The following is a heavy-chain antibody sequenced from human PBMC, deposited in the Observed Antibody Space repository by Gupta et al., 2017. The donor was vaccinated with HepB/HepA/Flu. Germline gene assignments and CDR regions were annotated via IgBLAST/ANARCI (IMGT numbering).Heavy chain of an antibody. V-gene: IGHV4-39*01. Sequence: QLQLQQSRPGLVKPSETLSLTCTVSGGSISSSSYYWGWIRQPPGKGLEWIGSIYYSGSTYYNPSLKSRVTISVDTSKNQFSLKLSSVTAADTAVYYCARPGISNYYDSSGDFDYWGQGTLVTVSS. CDR3: ARPGISNYYDSSGDFDY. D-gene: IGHD3-22*01. CDR2: IYYSGST. J-gene: IGHJ4*02. CDR1: GGSISSSSYY.